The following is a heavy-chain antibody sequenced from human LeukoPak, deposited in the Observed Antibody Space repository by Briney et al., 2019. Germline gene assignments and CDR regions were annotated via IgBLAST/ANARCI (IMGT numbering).Heavy chain of an antibody. D-gene: IGHD3-22*01. V-gene: IGHV3-48*04. J-gene: IGHJ4*02. CDR2: ISRSGCTI. CDR1: GFTFSSYW. CDR3: ARAEKGPPHYDSSGYVSY. Sequence: GGSLRLSCAPCGFTFSSYWMNWVRPAPGKGLERVSYISRSGCTIYYADSVKGRFTISRDNAKNSLYLQMNSLRAEDTAVYYCARAEKGPPHYDSSGYVSYWGQGTLVTVSS.